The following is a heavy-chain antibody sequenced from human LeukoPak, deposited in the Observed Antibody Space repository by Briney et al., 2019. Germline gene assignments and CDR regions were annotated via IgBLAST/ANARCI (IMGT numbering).Heavy chain of an antibody. CDR2: ISSSSSTI. D-gene: IGHD3-9*01. J-gene: IGHJ4*02. CDR3: ARGDYDILTGLIDY. Sequence: GGSLRLSCAVSGFTFSSYSMNWVRQAPGKGLEWVSYISSSSSTIYYADSVKGRFTISRDNAKNSVYLQMNSLRAEDTAVYHCARGDYDILTGLIDYWGQGTLVTVSS. CDR1: GFTFSSYS. V-gene: IGHV3-48*01.